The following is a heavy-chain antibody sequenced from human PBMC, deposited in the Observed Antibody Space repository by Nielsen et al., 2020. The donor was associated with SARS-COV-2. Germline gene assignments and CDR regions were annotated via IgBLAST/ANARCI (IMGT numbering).Heavy chain of an antibody. Sequence: SETLSLTCAVYGGSFSGYYWSWSRQPPGKGLEWIGEINHSGSTNYNPSLKSRVTISVDTSKNQFSLKLSSVTAADTAVYYCARDRCSSTSCYTPDAFDIWGQGTMVTVSS. D-gene: IGHD2-2*02. CDR1: GGSFSGYY. CDR3: ARDRCSSTSCYTPDAFDI. J-gene: IGHJ3*02. CDR2: INHSGST. V-gene: IGHV4-34*01.